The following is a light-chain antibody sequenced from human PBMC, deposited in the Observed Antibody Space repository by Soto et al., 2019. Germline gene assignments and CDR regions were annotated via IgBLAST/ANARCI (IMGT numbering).Light chain of an antibody. CDR3: QQYNNWPGT. Sequence: EIVMTQSPATLSVSPGDGATLSCRASQSINSNLAWYQQKPGQAPRLLIYGASTRATGIPARFSGTGSGTEFTLTISSLQSEDFAVYYYQQYNNWPGTFGQGTEVEIK. J-gene: IGKJ1*01. V-gene: IGKV3-15*01. CDR1: QSINSN. CDR2: GAS.